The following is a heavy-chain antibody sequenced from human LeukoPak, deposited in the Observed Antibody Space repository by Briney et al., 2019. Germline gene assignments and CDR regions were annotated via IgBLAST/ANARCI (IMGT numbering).Heavy chain of an antibody. CDR2: IFYSGST. Sequence: SETLSLTCAVYGGSFSGYYWSWIRQPPGKALEWIGNIFYSGSTYYSPSLKSRVTISIDTSKNQFSLRLISVTAADTAVYYCARDQLYCSSSSCRNLGWFDPWGQGTLVTVSS. CDR1: GGSFSGYY. J-gene: IGHJ5*02. CDR3: ARDQLYCSSSSCRNLGWFDP. D-gene: IGHD2-2*01. V-gene: IGHV4-34*12.